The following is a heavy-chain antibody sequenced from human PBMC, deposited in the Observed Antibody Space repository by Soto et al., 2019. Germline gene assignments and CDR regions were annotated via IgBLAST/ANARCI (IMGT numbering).Heavy chain of an antibody. CDR3: ARIHVDIVATNWFDP. Sequence: GESLKISCKGSGYSFTSYWIGWVRQMPGKGLEWMGIIYPGDSDTRYSPSFQGQVTISADKSISTAYLQWSSLKASDTAMYYCARIHVDIVATNWFDPWGQGTLVTVSS. CDR1: GYSFTSYW. J-gene: IGHJ5*02. D-gene: IGHD5-12*01. V-gene: IGHV5-51*01. CDR2: IYPGDSDT.